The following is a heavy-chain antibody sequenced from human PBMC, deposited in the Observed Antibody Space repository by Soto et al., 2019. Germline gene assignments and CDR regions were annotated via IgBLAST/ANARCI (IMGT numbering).Heavy chain of an antibody. Sequence: GGSLRLSCSGSGLLISSNYMNWVRQAPGKGLEWVSVMYSGSGGTYYADSVKGRFTISRDRNTLYLEMKSLRAEDTGVYYCTRSYYYLYFDYWGQGTPVTVSS. J-gene: IGHJ4*02. CDR2: MYSGSGGT. D-gene: IGHD3-10*01. V-gene: IGHV3-66*01. CDR1: GLLISSNY. CDR3: TRSYYYLYFDY.